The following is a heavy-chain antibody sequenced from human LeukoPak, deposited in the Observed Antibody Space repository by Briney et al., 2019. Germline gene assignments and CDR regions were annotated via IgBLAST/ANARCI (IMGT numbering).Heavy chain of an antibody. CDR1: GYSFTSYW. CDR2: IYPGDSDT. Sequence: GESLKISCKGSGYSFTSYWIGWVRQMPGKDLEWMGIIYPGDSDTRYSPSFQGQVTISADKSVSTAYLQWSSLKASDTAMYYCARHRDGYNPYYYYGMDVWGQGTTVTVSS. D-gene: IGHD5-24*01. CDR3: ARHRDGYNPYYYYGMDV. J-gene: IGHJ6*02. V-gene: IGHV5-51*01.